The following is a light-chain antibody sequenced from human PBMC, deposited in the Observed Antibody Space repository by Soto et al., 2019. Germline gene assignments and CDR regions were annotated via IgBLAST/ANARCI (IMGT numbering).Light chain of an antibody. V-gene: IGKV3-11*01. Sequence: EIVLTQSPATLSLSPGERATLSYRASQSVSRYLAWYQQKPGQAPRLLIYDASNRATGIPARFSGSGSGTDLTLTISSLEPEDFAVYYCQQRSNWPITFGQGTRLEIK. CDR1: QSVSRY. CDR2: DAS. J-gene: IGKJ5*01. CDR3: QQRSNWPIT.